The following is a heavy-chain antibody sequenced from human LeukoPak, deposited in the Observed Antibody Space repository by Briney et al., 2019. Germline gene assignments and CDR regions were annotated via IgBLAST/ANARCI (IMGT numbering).Heavy chain of an antibody. D-gene: IGHD2/OR15-2a*01. Sequence: SETLSLTCAVYGGPFSGYYWSWIRQPPGKGLEWIREINHSGNTNLNPSLKSRITISVEPSKNHFSLKLSSVTAADTAVYYCARRLLISFDPGGQGTLVTVSS. CDR1: GGPFSGYY. V-gene: IGHV4-34*01. J-gene: IGHJ5*02. CDR2: INHSGNT. CDR3: ARRLLISFDP.